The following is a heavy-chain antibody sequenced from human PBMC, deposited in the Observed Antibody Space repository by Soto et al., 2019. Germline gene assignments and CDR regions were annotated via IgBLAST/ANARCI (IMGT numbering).Heavy chain of an antibody. CDR1: GGTFSSYA. D-gene: IGHD1-20*01. CDR2: IIPIFGTA. CDR3: AREYNWNDVRYGMDV. V-gene: IGHV1-69*13. J-gene: IGHJ6*02. Sequence: SVKVSCKASGGTFSSYAISWVRQAPGQGLGWMGGIIPIFGTANYAQKFQGRVTITADESTSTAYMELSSLRSEDTAVYFCAREYNWNDVRYGMDVWGQGTTVTVS.